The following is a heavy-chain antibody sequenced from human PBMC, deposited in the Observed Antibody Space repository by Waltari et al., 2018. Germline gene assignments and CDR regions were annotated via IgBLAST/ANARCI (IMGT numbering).Heavy chain of an antibody. CDR2: INPKSGAT. CDR1: GYTFTGHY. Sequence: QVQLVQSGAEVKKPGASVKVSCEASGYTFTGHYRHWVRQAPGQGLEWMAWINPKSGATNYPQKFQGRLTVTMDTSSSTYYLELRNLTSDDTAVYYCARERCGGGSCYEDYWGQGTLVSVSS. V-gene: IGHV1-2*02. D-gene: IGHD2-15*01. CDR3: ARERCGGGSCYEDY. J-gene: IGHJ4*02.